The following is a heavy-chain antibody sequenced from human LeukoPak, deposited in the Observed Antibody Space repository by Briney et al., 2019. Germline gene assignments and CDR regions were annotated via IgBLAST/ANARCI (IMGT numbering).Heavy chain of an antibody. V-gene: IGHV4-39*01. CDR3: ASYLTYDSSGYAYSIDY. D-gene: IGHD3-22*01. Sequence: SETLSLTCTVSGGSISSSSYYWGWIRQPPGKGLEWIGRVHYSGTTYYNPSLKSRVTIYVDTSKNQLSLKLSSVTAADTAVYYCASYLTYDSSGYAYSIDYWGQGTLVTVSS. CDR2: VHYSGTT. CDR1: GGSISSSSYY. J-gene: IGHJ4*02.